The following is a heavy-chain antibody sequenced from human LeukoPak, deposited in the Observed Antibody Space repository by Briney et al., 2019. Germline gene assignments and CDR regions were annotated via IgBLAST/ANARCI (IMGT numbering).Heavy chain of an antibody. D-gene: IGHD6-13*01. CDR2: IIPIFGTA. Sequence: ASVKVSCKASGGTFSSYAISWVRQAPGQGLEWMGGIIPIFGTANYAQKFQGRVTITADESTSTAYMELSSLRSEDTAVYYCAGRRTSSRGYYYYMDVWGKGTTVTVSS. CDR1: GGTFSSYA. CDR3: AGRRTSSRGYYYYMDV. J-gene: IGHJ6*03. V-gene: IGHV1-69*13.